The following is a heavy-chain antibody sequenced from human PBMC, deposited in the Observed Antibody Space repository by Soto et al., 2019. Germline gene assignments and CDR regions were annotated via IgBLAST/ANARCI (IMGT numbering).Heavy chain of an antibody. CDR1: GYTFTSYG. D-gene: IGHD3-10*01. J-gene: IGHJ6*02. CDR2: ISAYNGNT. V-gene: IGHV1-18*01. Sequence: ASVKVSCKASGYTFTSYGISWVRQAPGQGLEWMGWISAYNGNTNYAQKLQGRVTMTTDTSTSTAYMELRSLRSDDTAVYYCVRVRYYGSGRHYYYYGMDVWGQGTTVTVSS. CDR3: VRVRYYGSGRHYYYYGMDV.